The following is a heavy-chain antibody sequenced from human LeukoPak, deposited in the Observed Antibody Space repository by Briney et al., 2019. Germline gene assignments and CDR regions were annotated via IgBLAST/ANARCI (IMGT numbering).Heavy chain of an antibody. J-gene: IGHJ4*02. D-gene: IGHD6-6*01. CDR2: ISWDGGST. V-gene: IGHV3-43*01. Sequence: GALLLSCAASGFTFDDYTMHWVRQAPGKGLEWVSLISWDGGSTYYADSVKGRFTISRDNSKNSLYLQMNSLRTEDTALYYCAKGSSIAARLFDYWGQGTLVTVSS. CDR3: AKGSSIAARLFDY. CDR1: GFTFDDYT.